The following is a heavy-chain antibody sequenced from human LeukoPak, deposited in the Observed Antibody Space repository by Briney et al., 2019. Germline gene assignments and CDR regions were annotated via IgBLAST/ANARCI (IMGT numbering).Heavy chain of an antibody. CDR2: ISYDGSNK. CDR1: GFTFSSYG. J-gene: IGHJ6*02. CDR3: AKDVDIVVVPAAMFYYYGMDV. V-gene: IGHV3-30*18. Sequence: GGSLRLSCAASGFTFSSYGMHWVRQAPGKGLEWVAVISYDGSNKYYADSVKGRFTISRDNSKNTLYLQMNSLRAEDTAVYYCAKDVDIVVVPAAMFYYYGMDVWGQGTTVTVSS. D-gene: IGHD2-2*03.